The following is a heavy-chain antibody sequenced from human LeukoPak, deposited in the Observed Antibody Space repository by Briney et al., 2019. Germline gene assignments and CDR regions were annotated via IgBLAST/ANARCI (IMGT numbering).Heavy chain of an antibody. CDR2: INPNSGGT. D-gene: IGHD1-1*01. CDR1: GYTFTGYY. V-gene: IGHV1-2*02. Sequence: GASVKVSCKASGYTFTGYYMHWVRQAPGQGLEWMGWINPNSGGTNYAQKFQGRVTMTRDTSISTAYMELSRLGSDDTAVYYCARVEVLLSAFDIWGQGTMVTVSS. J-gene: IGHJ3*02. CDR3: ARVEVLLSAFDI.